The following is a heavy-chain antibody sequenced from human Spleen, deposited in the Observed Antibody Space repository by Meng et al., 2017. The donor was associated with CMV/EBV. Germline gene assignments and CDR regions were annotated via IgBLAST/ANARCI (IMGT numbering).Heavy chain of an antibody. Sequence: GESLKISCAASGFTFRNYAMTWVRQAPGKGLEWVSVIYRGGSSTYYADSVKGRFTVSRDDSKNTLYLQMSSLRAEDTAVYYCAREDGVVGATSAFDYWGQGTLVTVSS. CDR3: AREDGVVGATSAFDY. V-gene: IGHV3-23*03. CDR2: IYRGGSST. CDR1: GFTFRNYA. J-gene: IGHJ4*02. D-gene: IGHD1-26*01.